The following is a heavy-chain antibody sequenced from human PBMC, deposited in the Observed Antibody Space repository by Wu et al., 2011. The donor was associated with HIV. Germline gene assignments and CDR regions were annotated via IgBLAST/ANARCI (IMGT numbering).Heavy chain of an antibody. CDR2: IIPIFGTP. Sequence: QVQLVQSGAEVKKPGSSVKVSCKASGGTFNHYAIHWVRQAPGQGLEWMGKIIPIFGTPIYERISQGTATITADESTTVVYLELSSLRSEDTAIYYCAKKGADYYDTLGFDPWGQGTLVTVSS. J-gene: IGHJ5*02. CDR3: AKKGADYYDTLGFDP. D-gene: IGHD3-22*01. CDR1: GGTFNHYA. V-gene: IGHV1-69*15.